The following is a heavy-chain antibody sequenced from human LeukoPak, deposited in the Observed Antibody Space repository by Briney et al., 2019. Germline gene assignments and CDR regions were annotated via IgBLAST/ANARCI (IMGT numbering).Heavy chain of an antibody. V-gene: IGHV4-30-2*01. CDR1: GGSISSGGYS. CDR2: IYHSGST. Sequence: SETLSLTCAVSGGSISSGGYSWSWIRQPPGKGLEWIVYIYHSGSTYYNPSLKSRVTISVDRSKNQFSLKLSSVTAADTAVYYCSRESGAYCPFGFWGQGALVTVA. D-gene: IGHD1-26*01. J-gene: IGHJ4*02. CDR3: SRESGAYCPFGF.